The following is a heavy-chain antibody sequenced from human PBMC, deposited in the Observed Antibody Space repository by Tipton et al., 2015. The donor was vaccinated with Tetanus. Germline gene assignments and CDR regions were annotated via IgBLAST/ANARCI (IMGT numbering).Heavy chain of an antibody. J-gene: IGHJ3*01. V-gene: IGHV1-18*01. CDR2: INPFNGDP. CDR1: GYNFVIYG. CDR3: ARSGGRRYAFDV. Sequence: QSGAEVKKPGASVKVSCKASGYNFVIYGLTWVRQAPGQGPEWMGWINPFNGDPKYAEKLQGRVTMTTDKATNTAYMELRSLTSADTAVYYCARSGGRRYAFDVWGQGTMVTVSS. D-gene: IGHD3-16*01.